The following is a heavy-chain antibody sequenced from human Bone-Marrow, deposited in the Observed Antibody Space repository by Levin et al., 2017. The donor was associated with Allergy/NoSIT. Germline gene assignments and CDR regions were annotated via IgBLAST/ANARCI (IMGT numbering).Heavy chain of an antibody. CDR3: ARTYCTPRGCYGRGWSFDS. V-gene: IGHV2-70*04. J-gene: IGHJ5*01. Sequence: SGPTLVKPTQTLTLTCTFSGFSLSATGMRVSWIRQAPGKGLEWLARIDWDDEKFYSTSLETRLTIFKDTSKNQVVLTMTNMDPVDTATYYCARTYCTPRGCYGRGWSFDSWGQGTLVTVSS. CDR2: IDWDDEK. CDR1: GFSLSATGMR. D-gene: IGHD2-8*01.